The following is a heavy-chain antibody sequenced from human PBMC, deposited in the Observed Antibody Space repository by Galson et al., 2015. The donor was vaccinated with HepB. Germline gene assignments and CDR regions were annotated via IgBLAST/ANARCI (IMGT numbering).Heavy chain of an antibody. Sequence: SETLSLTCTVSGGSVSNTYYYWTWIRQPPGRELEWVGYIYPSGSTNSNPSLSSRVTISLDATNNQFSLKLRSVTAADTGVYYCAAYCSETSCQEYHYYGLDVWGPGTTVTVSS. V-gene: IGHV4-61*01. CDR2: IYPSGST. CDR3: AAYCSETSCQEYHYYGLDV. D-gene: IGHD2-2*01. J-gene: IGHJ6*02. CDR1: GGSVSNTYYY.